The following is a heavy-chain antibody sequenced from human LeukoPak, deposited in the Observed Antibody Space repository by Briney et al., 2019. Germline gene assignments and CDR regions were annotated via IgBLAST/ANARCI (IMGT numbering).Heavy chain of an antibody. D-gene: IGHD5-18*01. CDR2: TYYRSKWYN. V-gene: IGHV6-1*01. J-gene: IGHJ4*02. Sequence: SQTLSLTCAISGDSVSSNSAAWNWIRQSPSRGLEWLGRTYYRSKWYNDYAVSVKSRITINPDTSKSQFSLQLNSVTPEDTAVYYCARDPGYSYGPHFDYWGQGTLVTVSS. CDR1: GDSVSSNSAA. CDR3: ARDPGYSYGPHFDY.